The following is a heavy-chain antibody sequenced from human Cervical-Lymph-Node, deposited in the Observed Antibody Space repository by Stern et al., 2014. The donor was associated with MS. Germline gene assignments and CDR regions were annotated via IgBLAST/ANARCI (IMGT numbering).Heavy chain of an antibody. J-gene: IGHJ5*02. V-gene: IGHV1-69*01. CDR1: GVTFGSHG. CDR2: ICPLCGTV. Sequence: QVQLVKSGAELKKPGSSVKVSCKTSGVTFGSHGISWIRQAPGPGLEWMGGICPLCGTVNYAQSCRGRVTITADESASVGYMELSSLTFEDTAVYYCARDQSSGWWGWFDTWGQGTLVSVSS. CDR3: ARDQSSGWWGWFDT. D-gene: IGHD6-19*01.